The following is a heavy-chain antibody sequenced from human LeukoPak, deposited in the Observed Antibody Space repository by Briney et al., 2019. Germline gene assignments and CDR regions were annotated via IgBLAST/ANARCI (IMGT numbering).Heavy chain of an antibody. CDR1: GYTFTGYY. V-gene: IGHV1-2*06. J-gene: IGHJ6*02. CDR3: ARSAQISSTSSLGIDV. Sequence: ASVKVSCKASGYTFTGYYMHWVRQAPGQGLEWMGRINPNSGGTNYAQKFQGRVTMTRDTSISTAYMELSRLRSDDTAVYYCARSAQISSTSSLGIDVRGQGTTVTVSS. D-gene: IGHD2-2*01. CDR2: INPNSGGT.